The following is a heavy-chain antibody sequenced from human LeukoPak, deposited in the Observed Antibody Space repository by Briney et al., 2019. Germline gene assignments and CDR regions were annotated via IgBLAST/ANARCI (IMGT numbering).Heavy chain of an antibody. CDR3: ARAGIGNALDY. V-gene: IGHV3-33*01. D-gene: IGHD2-2*01. J-gene: IGHJ4*02. CDR1: GFTFSKYG. CDR2: IWYDGSNK. Sequence: GMSLRLSCAASGFTFSKYGMNWVRQAPGKGLEWVAIIWYDGSNKYFAESVMGRFTISKDNSKNTVYPQMNSLRIEDTAVYHCARAGIGNALDYWGPGTQVTVSS.